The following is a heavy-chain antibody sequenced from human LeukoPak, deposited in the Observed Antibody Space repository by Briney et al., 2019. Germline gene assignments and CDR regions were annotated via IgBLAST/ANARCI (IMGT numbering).Heavy chain of an antibody. V-gene: IGHV3-23*01. D-gene: IGHD3-16*02. CDR2: ISGSGGST. J-gene: IGHJ4*02. CDR3: AKNRGRIMITFGGVIVPGY. CDR1: GFTFSSYA. Sequence: GGSLRLSCAASGFTFSSYAMSWVRQAPGKGLEWASAISGSGGSTYYADSVKGRFTISRDNSKNTLYLQMNSLRAEDTAVYYCAKNRGRIMITFGGVIVPGYWGQGTLVTVSS.